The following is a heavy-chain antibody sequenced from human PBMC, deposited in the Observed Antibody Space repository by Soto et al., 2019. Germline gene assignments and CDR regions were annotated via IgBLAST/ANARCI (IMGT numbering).Heavy chain of an antibody. D-gene: IGHD3-16*01. CDR3: ARSGGGEDY. J-gene: IGHJ4*02. CDR2: IYHSGST. CDR1: GGSIISSHW. V-gene: IGHV4-4*02. Sequence: QVQLQESGPGLVKPSGTLSLSCAVSGGSIISSHWWTWVRQPPGKGLEWIGEIYHSGSTNYNPSLKGRDTISVDTSRNPFSLNLSSVTAADTAVYYWARSGGGEDYWGQGILVTVSS.